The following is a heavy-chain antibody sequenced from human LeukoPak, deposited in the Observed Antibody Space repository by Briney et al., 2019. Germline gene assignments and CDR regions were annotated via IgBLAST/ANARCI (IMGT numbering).Heavy chain of an antibody. CDR1: GGSISSYY. J-gene: IGHJ5*02. D-gene: IGHD3-22*01. CDR2: IYYSGST. CDR3: ARVGDYYDSSPNWFDP. V-gene: IGHV4-39*07. Sequence: SETLSLTCTVSGGSISSYYWGWIRQPPGKGLEWIGSIYYSGSTYYNPSLKSRVTISVDTSKNQFSLKLSSVTAADTAVYYCARVGDYYDSSPNWFDPWGQGTLVTVSS.